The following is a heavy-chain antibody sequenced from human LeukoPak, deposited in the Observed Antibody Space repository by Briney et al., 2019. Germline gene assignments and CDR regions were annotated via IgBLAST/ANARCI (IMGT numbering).Heavy chain of an antibody. CDR3: ARVEDIYYYVGY. V-gene: IGHV1-2*02. CDR2: INPNSGDT. Sequence: ASVKVSCKASGYTFTGYYIHWVRQAPGQGLEWMGWINPNSGDTNFAQKFQGRVTMTRDTSISTAYMELSRLRSDDTAIYYCARVEDIYYYVGYWGQGTLVTVSS. J-gene: IGHJ4*02. D-gene: IGHD3-10*02. CDR1: GYTFTGYY.